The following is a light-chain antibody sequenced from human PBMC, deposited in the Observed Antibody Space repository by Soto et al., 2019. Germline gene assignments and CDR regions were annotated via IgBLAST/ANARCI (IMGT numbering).Light chain of an antibody. J-gene: IGKJ1*01. CDR3: QQFNNWPWT. V-gene: IGKV3-15*01. CDR2: GAS. Sequence: GMTQSAATLSVSTGERATLSCRASQSVSSNLAWYQHKPGQAPKLLIYGASTRATDIPARFSGSGSGTEFTLTISSLQSEDFAVYYCQQFNNWPWTFAQGTKVAIK. CDR1: QSVSSN.